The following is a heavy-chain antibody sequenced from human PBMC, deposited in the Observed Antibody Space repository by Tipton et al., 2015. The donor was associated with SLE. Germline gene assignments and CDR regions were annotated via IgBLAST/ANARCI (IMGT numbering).Heavy chain of an antibody. V-gene: IGHV5-10-1*01. Sequence: VQLVPSGPEVKKPGESLRISCKGSGYSFTSYWISWVRQMPGKGLEWMGRIDPSDSYTNYSPSFQGHVTISADKSISTAYLQWSSLKASDTAMYYCARLTSGALYYYYMDVWGKGTTVTVSS. CDR3: ARLTSGALYYYYMDV. CDR1: GYSFTSYW. J-gene: IGHJ6*03. D-gene: IGHD4/OR15-4a*01. CDR2: IDPSDSYT.